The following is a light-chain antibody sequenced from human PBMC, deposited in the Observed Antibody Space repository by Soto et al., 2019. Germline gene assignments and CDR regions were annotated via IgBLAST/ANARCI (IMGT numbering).Light chain of an antibody. J-gene: IGKJ1*01. V-gene: IGKV1-5*03. CDR3: QQYSGLWT. CDR2: KAS. CDR1: QTISSW. Sequence: DIQMTQSLSSLSASVGDRVTITCRASQTISSWLAWYQQKPGKAPKRLIYKASSLQSGVPSRFSGSVSGTEFTLTISGLQPDDFATYYCQQYSGLWTFGQGTKEEIK.